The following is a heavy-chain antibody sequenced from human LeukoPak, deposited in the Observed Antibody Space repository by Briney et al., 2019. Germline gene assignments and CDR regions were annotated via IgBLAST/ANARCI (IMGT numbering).Heavy chain of an antibody. Sequence: GGSLRLSCAASGFTFSDYYMSWIRQAPGKGLEWVAYISSSGSTIYYADSVKGRFTISRDNAKNSLYLQMNSLRAEDTAVYYCARDSIVRGNIGNDMDVWGKGTTVTVSS. V-gene: IGHV3-11*01. J-gene: IGHJ6*03. CDR2: ISSSGSTI. D-gene: IGHD2-8*01. CDR1: GFTFSDYY. CDR3: ARDSIVRGNIGNDMDV.